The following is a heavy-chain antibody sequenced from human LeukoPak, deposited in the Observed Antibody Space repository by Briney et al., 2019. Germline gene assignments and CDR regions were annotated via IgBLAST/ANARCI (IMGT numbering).Heavy chain of an antibody. CDR1: GYTFTSYY. J-gene: IGHJ4*02. CDR3: ARVPSRKWLVDY. D-gene: IGHD6-19*01. CDR2: INPNSGGT. Sequence: GASVKVSSKASGYTFTSYYMHWVRQAPGQGLEWMGWINPNSGGTNYAQKFQGRVTMTRDTSISTAYMELSRLRSDDTAVYYCARVPSRKWLVDYWGQGTLVTVSS. V-gene: IGHV1-2*02.